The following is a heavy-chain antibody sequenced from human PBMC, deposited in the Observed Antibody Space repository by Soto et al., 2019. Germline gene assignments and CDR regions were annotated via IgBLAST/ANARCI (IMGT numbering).Heavy chain of an antibody. J-gene: IGHJ3*02. CDR3: ARGGVARPPNDAFDI. CDR1: VDSVSSNSAA. Sequence: SQTLSLTCAISVDSVSSNSAAWNWIRQSPSKGLEWLGRTYYRSKWYNDYAVSVKSRITINPDTSKNQFSLQLNSVTPEDTAVYYCARGGVARPPNDAFDIWGQGTMVTVSS. CDR2: TYYRSKWYN. D-gene: IGHD3-10*01. V-gene: IGHV6-1*01.